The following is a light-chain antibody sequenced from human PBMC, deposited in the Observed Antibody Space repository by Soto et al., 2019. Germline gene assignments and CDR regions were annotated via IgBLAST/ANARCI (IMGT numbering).Light chain of an antibody. V-gene: IGKV3-11*01. J-gene: IGKJ4*01. CDR1: QSVSSY. CDR2: DAS. CDR3: QQRSNWLS. Sequence: EVVLTQSPATLSLSPGERATLSCRASQSVSSYLAWYQQKPGQAPRLLIYDASNRATGIPARFSGSGSRTDFTLTSSSLDPEDFAVYFCQQRSNWLSFGGGTKVEIK.